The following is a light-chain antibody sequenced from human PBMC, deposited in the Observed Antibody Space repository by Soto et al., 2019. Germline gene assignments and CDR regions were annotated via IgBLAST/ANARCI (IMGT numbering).Light chain of an antibody. CDR1: SSDVGGYNY. J-gene: IGLJ1*01. Sequence: QSVLTQPASVCGSPGQSITISCTGTSSDVGGYNYVSWYQQHPGKAPKLMIYEVSNRPSGVSNRFSGSKSVNTASLTISGLQAEDESDYYCSSYTSSSTLKVFGTGTKLTVL. CDR3: SSYTSSSTLKV. V-gene: IGLV2-14*01. CDR2: EVS.